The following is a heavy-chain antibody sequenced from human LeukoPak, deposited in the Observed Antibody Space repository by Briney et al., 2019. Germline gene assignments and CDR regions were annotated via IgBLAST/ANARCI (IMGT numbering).Heavy chain of an antibody. CDR2: ISYDGSNK. D-gene: IGHD5-12*01. J-gene: IGHJ5*02. V-gene: IGHV3-30*18. CDR3: AKDGGLPYNWFDP. CDR1: GFTFSSYG. Sequence: PGRSLRLSCAASGFTFSSYGMHWVRQAPGKGLEWVAVISYDGSNKYYADSVKGRFTISRDNSKNTLYLQMNSLRAEDTAVYYCAKDGGLPYNWFDPWGQGTLVTVSS.